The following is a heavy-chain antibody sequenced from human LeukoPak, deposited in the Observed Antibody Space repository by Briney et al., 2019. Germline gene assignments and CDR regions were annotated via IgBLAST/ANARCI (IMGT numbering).Heavy chain of an antibody. J-gene: IGHJ4*02. CDR2: IYSGGDT. CDR1: GLTVSSNC. V-gene: IGHV3-53*01. Sequence: GGSLRLSCAASGLTVSSNCMSWVRQAPGKGLEWVSFIYSGGDTYYADSVKGRFTISKDNSKNTFHLQMNSLRAEDTAVYYCARRAGDYSHPYDYWGQGTLVTVSS. D-gene: IGHD3-22*01. CDR3: ARRAGDYSHPYDY.